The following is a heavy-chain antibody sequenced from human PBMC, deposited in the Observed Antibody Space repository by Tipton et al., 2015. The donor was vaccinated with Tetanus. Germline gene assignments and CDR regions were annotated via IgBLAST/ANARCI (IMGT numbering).Heavy chain of an antibody. V-gene: IGHV4-39*01. CDR1: GVSISSNSYY. CDR3: ARHGRAESDTTQHFDS. J-gene: IGHJ4*02. D-gene: IGHD1-26*01. CDR2: VFHSGTT. Sequence: TLSLTCTVSGVSISSNSYYWGWIRQPPGKGLEWIGTVFHSGTTYYNPSLKSRVTISVDTSKNQFSLKLTSATAADTAVYYCARHGRAESDTTQHFDSWGQGTLVTVSS.